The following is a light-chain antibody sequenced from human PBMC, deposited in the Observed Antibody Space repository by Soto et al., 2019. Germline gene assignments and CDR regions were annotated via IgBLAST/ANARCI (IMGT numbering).Light chain of an antibody. CDR1: DSNIGRNV. Sequence: SVLTKPPSASGTPGQRVTISCSGSDSNIGRNVVYWYQQLPGTAPKLLVYRSDQRPSGVPDRFSGSKSDTSASLAISGLRPEDEADYYCAAWDDSLSGHYVFGTGTKVTVL. J-gene: IGLJ1*01. CDR3: AAWDDSLSGHYV. V-gene: IGLV1-47*01. CDR2: RSD.